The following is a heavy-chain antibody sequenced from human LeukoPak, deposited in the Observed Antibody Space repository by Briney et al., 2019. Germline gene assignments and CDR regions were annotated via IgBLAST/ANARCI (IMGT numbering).Heavy chain of an antibody. CDR1: GGSISSGGYY. V-gene: IGHV4-31*03. D-gene: IGHD4-23*01. CDR3: ARDRPIYGGNSRDAFDI. CDR2: IYYSGST. Sequence: SETLSLTCTVSGGSISSGGYYWSWIRQHPGKGLEWIVYIYYSGSTYYNPSLKSRVTISVDTSKNQFSLKLSSVTAADTAVYYCARDRPIYGGNSRDAFDIWGQGTMVTVSS. J-gene: IGHJ3*02.